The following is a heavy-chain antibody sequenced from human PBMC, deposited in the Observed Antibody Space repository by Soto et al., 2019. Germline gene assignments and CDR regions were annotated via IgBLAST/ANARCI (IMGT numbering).Heavy chain of an antibody. D-gene: IGHD3-3*01. CDR1: GFKFPDYH. CDR2: INSRGTYT. CDR3: ACVAPTIFGAQFHQNLVDV. J-gene: IGHJ6*02. Sequence: QVQLVQSGGGLVEPGGSLRLSCAASGFKFPDYHMTWIRQAQGKGLEWISYINSRGTYTTYADSVRGRFTVSSDNDKIPRYLQMDSLPGAATAVYYCACVAPTIFGAQFHQNLVDVWGQGNMVTVAS. V-gene: IGHV3-11*06.